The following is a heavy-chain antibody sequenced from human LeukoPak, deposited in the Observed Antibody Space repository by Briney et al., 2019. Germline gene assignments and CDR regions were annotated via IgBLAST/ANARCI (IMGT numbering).Heavy chain of an antibody. CDR1: GYTFTGYY. CDR2: INPNSGGT. D-gene: IGHD3-3*01. J-gene: IGHJ5*02. CDR3: ARDSAAGLDYDFWSGYSTNWFDP. Sequence: ASVKVSCKASGYTFTGYYMHWVRQAPGQGLEWMGRINPNSGGTNYAQKFQGRVTMTRDTSISTAYMELSRLRSDDTAVYYCARDSAAGLDYDFWSGYSTNWFDPWGQGTLVTVSS. V-gene: IGHV1-2*06.